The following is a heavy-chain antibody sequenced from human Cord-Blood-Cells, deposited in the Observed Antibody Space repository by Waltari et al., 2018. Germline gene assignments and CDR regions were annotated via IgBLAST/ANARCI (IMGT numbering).Heavy chain of an antibody. CDR3: ARDGGQYCSSTSCYYDAFDI. D-gene: IGHD2-2*01. CDR1: GYTFTSYA. J-gene: IGHJ3*02. V-gene: IGHV1-3*01. CDR2: INAGNGNT. Sequence: QVQLVQSGAEVKKPGASVKVSCKASGYTFTSYAMHWVRQAPGQRLEWMGWINAGNGNTKYSQKFQGRVTITRDTPASTAYMELSSLRSEDTAVYYCARDGGQYCSSTSCYYDAFDIWGQGTMVTVSS.